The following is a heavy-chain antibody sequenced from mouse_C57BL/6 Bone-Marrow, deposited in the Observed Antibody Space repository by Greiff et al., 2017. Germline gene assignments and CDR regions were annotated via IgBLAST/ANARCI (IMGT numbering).Heavy chain of an antibody. CDR3: AKGGDYGSFDY. V-gene: IGHV1-26*01. J-gene: IGHJ2*01. CDR1: GYTFTDYY. CDR2: INPNNGGT. Sequence: EVQLQQSGPELVKPGASVKISCKASGYTFTDYYMNWVKQSHGKSLEWIGDINPNNGGTSYNQKFKGKATLTVDKSSSTAYMELRSLTSEDSAVYYCAKGGDYGSFDYWGQGTTRTVSS. D-gene: IGHD1-1*01.